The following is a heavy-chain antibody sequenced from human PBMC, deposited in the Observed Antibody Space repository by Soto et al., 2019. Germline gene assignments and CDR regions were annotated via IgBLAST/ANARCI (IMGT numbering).Heavy chain of an antibody. CDR3: ASLYCSSTSCPYYYGMDV. CDR1: GYSFTSYW. V-gene: IGHV5-10-1*01. J-gene: IGHJ6*02. CDR2: IDPSDSYT. D-gene: IGHD2-2*01. Sequence: GESLKISCKGSGYSFTSYWISWVRQMPGKGLEWMGRIDPSDSYTNYSPSFQGHVTISADKSISTAYLQWSSLKASDTAMYYCASLYCSSTSCPYYYGMDVWGQGTTVTVSS.